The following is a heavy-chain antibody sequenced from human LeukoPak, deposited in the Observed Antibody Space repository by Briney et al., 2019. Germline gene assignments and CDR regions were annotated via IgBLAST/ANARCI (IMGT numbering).Heavy chain of an antibody. J-gene: IGHJ6*03. V-gene: IGHV7-4-1*02. CDR3: ARTRGFPWELPIYYYYYYMDV. CDR1: GYTFTSYA. Sequence: ASVTVSCKASGYTFTSYAMNWVRQAPGQGLEWMGWINTNTGNPTYAQGFTGRFVFSLDTSVSTAYLQISSLKAEDTAVYYCARTRGFPWELPIYYYYYYMDVWGKGTTVTVSS. D-gene: IGHD1-26*01. CDR2: INTNTGNP.